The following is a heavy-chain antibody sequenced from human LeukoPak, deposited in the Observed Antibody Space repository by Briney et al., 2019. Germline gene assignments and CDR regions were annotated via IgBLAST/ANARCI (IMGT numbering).Heavy chain of an antibody. CDR1: GFTFSSYG. D-gene: IGHD1-26*01. J-gene: IGHJ4*02. V-gene: IGHV3-30*03. Sequence: PGRSLRLSCAASGFTFSSYGMHWVRQAPGQGLEWVAVISYDGSNKYYADSVKCRFTISRDNSKNTLYLQMNSLRAEDTAVYYCARDQHSEIGVGANDYWGQGTLVTVSS. CDR2: ISYDGSNK. CDR3: ARDQHSEIGVGANDY.